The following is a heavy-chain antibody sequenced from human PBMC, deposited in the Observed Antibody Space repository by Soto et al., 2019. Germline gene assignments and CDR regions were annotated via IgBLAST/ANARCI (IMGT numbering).Heavy chain of an antibody. J-gene: IGHJ4*02. CDR3: ARGYFYESSGYWSY. Sequence: QVQLVQSGAEVKKPGASVRVSCRASGYTFTTYDITWVRQAPGQGIEWMGWISPYNGNTNYARKFQGRVTMTTDTSATTDHMELRTLGSDDTAVYYCARGYFYESSGYWSYWGQGTLVTVSS. D-gene: IGHD3-22*01. CDR1: GYTFTTYD. CDR2: ISPYNGNT. V-gene: IGHV1-18*01.